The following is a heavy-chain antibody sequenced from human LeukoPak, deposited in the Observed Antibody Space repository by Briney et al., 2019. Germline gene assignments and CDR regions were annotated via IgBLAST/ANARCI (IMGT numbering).Heavy chain of an antibody. V-gene: IGHV4-34*01. J-gene: IGHJ4*02. Sequence: SETLSLTCTVSGDSISRYYWNWIRQPPGKGLEWIGEINHSGSTNYNPSLKSRVTISVDTSKNQFSLKLSSVTAADTAVYYCARIGYYYGSDYWGQGTLVTVSS. CDR2: INHSGST. D-gene: IGHD3-10*01. CDR1: GDSISRYY. CDR3: ARIGYYYGSDY.